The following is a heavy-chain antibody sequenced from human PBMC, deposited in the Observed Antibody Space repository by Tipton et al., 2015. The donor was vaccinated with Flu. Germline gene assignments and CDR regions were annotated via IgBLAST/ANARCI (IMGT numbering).Heavy chain of an antibody. D-gene: IGHD3-10*01. CDR1: GGSISGYY. CDR2: IYYSGST. CDR3: ARGSGSGTFVIFDY. V-gene: IGHV4-59*12. J-gene: IGHJ4*02. Sequence: TLSLTCTVSGGSISGYYWTWIRQPPGKGLEWIGYIYYSGSTNYNPSLKSRVTMSVDTSKNQFSLSLSSVTAADTAVYYCARGSGSGTFVIFDYWGQGTLVAVSS.